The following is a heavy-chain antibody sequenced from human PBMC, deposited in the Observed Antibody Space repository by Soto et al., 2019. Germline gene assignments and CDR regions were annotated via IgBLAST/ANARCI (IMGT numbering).Heavy chain of an antibody. V-gene: IGHV3-30*18. Sequence: QVQLVESGGGVVQPGRSLSLSCAASGFTFSSYGMHWVRQAPGKGLEWVAVISYDGSNKYYADSVKGRFTISRDNSKNTLYLQMNSLRAEETAVYYCAKDLWQWLTNQGDYWGQGTLVTVSS. CDR2: ISYDGSNK. J-gene: IGHJ4*02. CDR1: GFTFSSYG. CDR3: AKDLWQWLTNQGDY. D-gene: IGHD6-19*01.